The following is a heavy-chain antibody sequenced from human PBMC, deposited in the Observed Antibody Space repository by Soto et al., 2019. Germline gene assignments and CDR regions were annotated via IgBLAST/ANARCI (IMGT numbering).Heavy chain of an antibody. CDR1: GFTFSSYD. V-gene: IGHV3-30*18. CDR2: ISYDGSNK. J-gene: IGHJ2*01. CDR3: AKDSRRYYDILTGAGSGYFDL. D-gene: IGHD3-9*01. Sequence: QVQLVESGGGVVQPGRSLRLSCAASGFTFSSYDMHWVRQAPGKGLEWVAVISYDGSNKYYADSVKGRFTISRDNSKNTLYLQMNSLRAEDTAVYYCAKDSRRYYDILTGAGSGYFDLWGRGNLVTVSS.